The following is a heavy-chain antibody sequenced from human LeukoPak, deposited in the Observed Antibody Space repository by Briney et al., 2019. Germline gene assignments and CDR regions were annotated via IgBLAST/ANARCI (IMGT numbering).Heavy chain of an antibody. J-gene: IGHJ4*02. Sequence: PGRSLRLSCAASGFTFDDYAMHWVRQAPGKGLEWVSGISWNSGSIGYADSVKGRFTISRDNAKNSLYLQMNSLRAEDTALYYCAKDIRAVVPAALDYWGQGTLVTVSP. CDR1: GFTFDDYA. CDR2: ISWNSGSI. CDR3: AKDIRAVVPAALDY. V-gene: IGHV3-9*01. D-gene: IGHD2-2*01.